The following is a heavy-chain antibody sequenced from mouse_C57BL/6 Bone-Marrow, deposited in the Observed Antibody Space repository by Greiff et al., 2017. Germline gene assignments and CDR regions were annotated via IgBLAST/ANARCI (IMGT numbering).Heavy chain of an antibody. D-gene: IGHD1-1*02. CDR3: ARQGWKVVDRFAY. J-gene: IGHJ3*01. CDR1: GYTFTDYY. V-gene: IGHV1-19*01. CDR2: INPYNGGT. Sequence: VQLKESGPVLVKPGASVKMSCKASGYTFTDYYMNWVKQSHGKSLEWIGVINPYNGGTSYNQKFKGKATLTVDKSSSPAYMELNSLTSEDSAVYYCARQGWKVVDRFAYWGQGTLVTVSA.